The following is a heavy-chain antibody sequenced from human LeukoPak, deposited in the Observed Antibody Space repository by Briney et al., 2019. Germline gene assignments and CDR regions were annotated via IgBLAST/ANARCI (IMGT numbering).Heavy chain of an antibody. V-gene: IGHV3-23*01. CDR3: AKDLHPRSGSYSPFVY. CDR2: XXGSGGST. Sequence: GGSLRLSCAASGFTFSSYAMSWVRQAXXXXXXXXXXXXGSGGSTYYADSVKGRFTISRDNSKNTLYLQMNSLRAEDTAVYYCAKDLHPRSGSYSPFVYWGQGTLVTVSS. J-gene: IGHJ4*02. D-gene: IGHD3-10*01. CDR1: GFTFSSYA.